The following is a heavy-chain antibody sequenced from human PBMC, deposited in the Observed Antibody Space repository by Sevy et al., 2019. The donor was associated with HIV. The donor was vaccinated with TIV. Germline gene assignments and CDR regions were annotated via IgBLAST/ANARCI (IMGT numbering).Heavy chain of an antibody. J-gene: IGHJ4*02. D-gene: IGHD2-8*01. CDR2: LSFGCGEI. Sequence: GGSLRLSCAASGFTFSKYSMSWVRQPPGKGLEWVSTLSFGCGEINYADSVKGRFTISRDNSKSSVYLQMNNLGPEDTAGYYWGREGCTKPHDYWGQGTLVTVSS. CDR1: GFTFSKYS. CDR3: GREGCTKPHDY. V-gene: IGHV3-23*01.